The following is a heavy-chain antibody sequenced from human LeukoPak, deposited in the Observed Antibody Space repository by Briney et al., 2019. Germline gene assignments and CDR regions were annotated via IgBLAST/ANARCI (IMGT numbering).Heavy chain of an antibody. CDR2: IYYSGST. CDR3: ARRAPTYYYDSSNAFDI. V-gene: IGHV4-59*08. J-gene: IGHJ3*02. Sequence: SETLSLTCTVSGGSISSYYWSWIRQPPGKGLEWIGYIYYSGSTNYNPSLKSRVTISVDTPKNQFSLKLSSVTAADTAVYYCARRAPTYYYDSSNAFDIWGQGTMVTVSS. D-gene: IGHD3-22*01. CDR1: GGSISSYY.